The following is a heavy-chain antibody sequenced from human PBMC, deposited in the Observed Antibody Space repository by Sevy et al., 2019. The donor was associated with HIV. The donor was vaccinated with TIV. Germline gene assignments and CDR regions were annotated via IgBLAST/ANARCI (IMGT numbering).Heavy chain of an antibody. D-gene: IGHD2-21*01. J-gene: IGHJ5*02. CDR1: GGSISSYY. V-gene: IGHV4-4*07. CDR2: IYTSGST. CDR3: ARTSEGEAPNWFDP. Sequence: SETLSLTCTVSGGSISSYYWSWIRQPAGKGLEWIGRIYTSGSTNYNPSLKSRVTMSVDTSKNQFSLKLSSVTAADTAVYYCARTSEGEAPNWFDPWGQGTLVTVSS.